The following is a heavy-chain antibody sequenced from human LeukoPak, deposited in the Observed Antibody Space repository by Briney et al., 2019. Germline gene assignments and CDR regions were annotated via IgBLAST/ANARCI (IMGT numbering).Heavy chain of an antibody. V-gene: IGHV1-24*01. CDR1: GYTLTELS. CDR2: FDPEDGET. Sequence: ASVKVSCKVSGYTLTELSMHWVRQAPGKGLEWMGGFDPEDGETIYAQKFQGRVTMTEDTSTDTAYIELSSLRSEDTAVYYCATGRSYCSGTSCYNYYYMDVWGKGTTVTVSS. J-gene: IGHJ6*03. CDR3: ATGRSYCSGTSCYNYYYMDV. D-gene: IGHD2-2*02.